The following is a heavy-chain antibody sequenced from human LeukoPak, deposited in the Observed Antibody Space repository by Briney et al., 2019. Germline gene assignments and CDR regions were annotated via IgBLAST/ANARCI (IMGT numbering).Heavy chain of an antibody. CDR3: ARGWGVVVPAATIDY. D-gene: IGHD2-2*01. CDR1: GYTFTSYG. CDR2: ISAYNGNT. Sequence: ASVKVSCKASGYTFTSYGISWVRRAPGQGLEWMGWISAYNGNTNYAQKLQGRVTMTTDTSTSTAYMELRSLRSDDTAVYYCARGWGVVVPAATIDYWGQGTLVTVSS. J-gene: IGHJ4*02. V-gene: IGHV1-18*01.